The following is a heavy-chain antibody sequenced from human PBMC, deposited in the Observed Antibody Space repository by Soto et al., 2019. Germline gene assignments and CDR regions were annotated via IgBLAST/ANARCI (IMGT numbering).Heavy chain of an antibody. J-gene: IGHJ5*02. D-gene: IGHD4-17*01. CDR3: ARVWTTVTNWFDP. CDR2: ISHSGST. CDR1: GGSINNTNW. V-gene: IGHV4-4*02. Sequence: QVQLQESGPGLVKPSGTLSLTCAVSGGSINNTNWWSWVRQPPGKGLEWIGEISHSGSTNYNPSLKSRVTISVDKSKNQFSLKLSSVTAADTAVYYCARVWTTVTNWFDPWGQGTLVTVSS.